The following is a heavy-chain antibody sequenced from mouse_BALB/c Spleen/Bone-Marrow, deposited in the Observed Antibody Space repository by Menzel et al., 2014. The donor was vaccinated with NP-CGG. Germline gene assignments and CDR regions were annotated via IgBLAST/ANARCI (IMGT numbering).Heavy chain of an antibody. D-gene: IGHD4-1*01. CDR3: ARGLGEIWGY. J-gene: IGHJ2*01. CDR1: GYSFTNYW. Sequence: VKLMESGAELVRPGTSVQLSCKASGYSFTNYWTNWVKQRPGQGLEWIGMIHPSDSESRLNQKFKDKATLTVDKSSTTAYMQRSSPTSEDSAVYYCARGLGEIWGYWGQGTTLTVSS. V-gene: IGHV1-61*01. CDR2: IHPSDSES.